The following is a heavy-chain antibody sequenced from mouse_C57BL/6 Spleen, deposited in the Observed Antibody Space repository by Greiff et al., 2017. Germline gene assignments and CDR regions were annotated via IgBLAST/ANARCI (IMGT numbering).Heavy chain of an antibody. D-gene: IGHD1-1*01. V-gene: IGHV5-17*01. CDR3: ATGVVADYAMDY. Sequence: EVHLVESGGGLVKPGGSLKLSCAASGFTFSDYGMHWVRQAPEKGLEWVAYISSGSSTIYYADTVKGRFTISRDNAKNTLFMPMTSLRSEDTAMYYCATGVVADYAMDYWGQGTSVTVSS. CDR1: GFTFSDYG. CDR2: ISSGSSTI. J-gene: IGHJ4*01.